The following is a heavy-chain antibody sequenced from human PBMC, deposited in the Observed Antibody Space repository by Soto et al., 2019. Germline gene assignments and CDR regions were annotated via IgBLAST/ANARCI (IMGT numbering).Heavy chain of an antibody. V-gene: IGHV4-39*01. CDR1: GGSISSSSYY. Sequence: SETLSLTCTVSGGSISSSSYYWGWIRQPPGKGLEWIGSIYYSGSTYYNPSLKSRLTISVDTSKNQFSLKLSSVTAADTAVYYCASPYYDFWSGYYRNWYFDLWGRGTLVTVSS. J-gene: IGHJ2*01. CDR3: ASPYYDFWSGYYRNWYFDL. D-gene: IGHD3-3*01. CDR2: IYYSGST.